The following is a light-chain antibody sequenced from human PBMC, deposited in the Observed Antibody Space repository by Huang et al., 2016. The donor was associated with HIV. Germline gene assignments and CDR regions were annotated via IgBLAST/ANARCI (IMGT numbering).Light chain of an antibody. CDR2: DAS. V-gene: IGKV3-15*01. Sequence: EIVMTQSPPTLSVSPGERATLSCRASQSISRLAWYQQKPGQAPRLLIYDASSRATGIPPRLSGDGSVTDVTLTISSLQSEDFALYYCQQYDDWPPWTFGQGTKVEMK. J-gene: IGKJ1*01. CDR1: QSISR. CDR3: QQYDDWPPWT.